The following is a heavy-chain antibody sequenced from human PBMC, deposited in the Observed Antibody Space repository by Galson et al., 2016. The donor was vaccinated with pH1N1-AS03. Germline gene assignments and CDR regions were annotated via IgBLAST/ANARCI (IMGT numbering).Heavy chain of an antibody. V-gene: IGHV3-30-3*01. Sequence: SLRLSCAASGFIFSDYAMHWVRQAPGKGLEWVAFISYDTAREQYADSVKGRFTISKDRPRNMLYLEMNNLRVEDTAVYYCLRETGFNSLWYPFHKRGQGTLVRVSP. CDR2: ISYDTARE. D-gene: IGHD2-15*01. CDR1: GFIFSDYA. CDR3: LRETGFNSLWYPFHK. J-gene: IGHJ1*01.